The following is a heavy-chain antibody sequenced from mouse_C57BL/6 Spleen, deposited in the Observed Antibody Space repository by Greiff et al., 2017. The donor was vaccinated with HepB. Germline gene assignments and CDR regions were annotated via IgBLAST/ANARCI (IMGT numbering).Heavy chain of an antibody. Sequence: QVQLQQPGAELVMPGASVKLSCKASGYTFTSYWMHWVKQRPGQGLEWIGEIDPSDSYTNYNQKFKGKSTLTVDKSSSTAYMQLSSLSSEDSAVYYCARNPGSYYFDYWGQGTTLTVSS. CDR3: ARNPGSYYFDY. CDR1: GYTFTSYW. D-gene: IGHD1-1*01. CDR2: IDPSDSYT. V-gene: IGHV1-69*01. J-gene: IGHJ2*01.